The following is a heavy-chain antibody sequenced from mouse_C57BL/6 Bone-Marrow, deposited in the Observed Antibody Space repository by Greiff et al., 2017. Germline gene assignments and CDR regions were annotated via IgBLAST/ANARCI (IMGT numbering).Heavy chain of an antibody. D-gene: IGHD1-1*01. CDR3: AGKGILRSIDY. V-gene: IGHV1-69*01. CDR2: IDPSDSYT. Sequence: QVQLQQPGAELVMPGASVKLSCKASGYTFTSYWMHWVKQRPGQGLEWIGEIDPSDSYTNYNQKFKGKSTLTVDKSSSTTYMQLSSLTSEDSAGYYCAGKGILRSIDYWGQGNALTVSA. CDR1: GYTFTSYW. J-gene: IGHJ2*01.